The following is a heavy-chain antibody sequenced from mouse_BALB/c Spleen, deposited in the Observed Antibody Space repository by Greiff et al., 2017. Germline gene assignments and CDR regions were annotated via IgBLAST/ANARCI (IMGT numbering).Heavy chain of an antibody. CDR1: EYDFPSHD. Sequence: EVKLMESGGGLVQPGESLKLSCESNEYDFPSHDMSWVRKTPEQRLELVAAINSDGGSTYYPDTMERRFIISRDNTKKTLYLQMSSLRSEDTALYYCASNYDYDWGYWGQGTTLTVSS. V-gene: IGHV5-2*01. CDR2: INSDGGST. CDR3: ASNYDYDWGY. J-gene: IGHJ2*01. D-gene: IGHD2-4*01.